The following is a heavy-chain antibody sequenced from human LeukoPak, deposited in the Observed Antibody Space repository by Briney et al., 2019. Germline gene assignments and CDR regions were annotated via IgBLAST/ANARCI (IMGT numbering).Heavy chain of an antibody. V-gene: IGHV3-53*01. CDR1: GFTVSSNY. Sequence: GGSLRLSCAASGFTVSSNYMSWVRQAPGKGLEWVSVIYSGGSTYYADSVKGRFTISRDNAKNSLYLQMNSLRAEDTAVYYCARDPDGGNSDYFDYWGQGTLVTVSS. D-gene: IGHD4-23*01. J-gene: IGHJ4*02. CDR3: ARDPDGGNSDYFDY. CDR2: IYSGGST.